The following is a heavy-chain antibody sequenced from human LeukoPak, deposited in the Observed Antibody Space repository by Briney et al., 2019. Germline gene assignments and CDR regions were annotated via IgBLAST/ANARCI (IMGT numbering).Heavy chain of an antibody. D-gene: IGHD3-10*01. Sequence: ASVKVSCKASGYTFTSYYMHWVRQAPGQGLEWMGIINPSGGSTSYAQKFQGRVTMTRDTSTSTVYMELSSLRSEDTAVYYCARDTERTYGSGSYYNSLLYWGQGTLVTVSS. CDR2: INPSGGST. J-gene: IGHJ4*02. CDR1: GYTFTSYY. V-gene: IGHV1-46*01. CDR3: ARDTERTYGSGSYYNSLLY.